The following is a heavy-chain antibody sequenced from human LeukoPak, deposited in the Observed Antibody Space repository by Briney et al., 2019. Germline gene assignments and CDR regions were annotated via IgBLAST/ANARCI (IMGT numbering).Heavy chain of an antibody. J-gene: IGHJ3*02. Sequence: SETLSLTCAVYGGSFSGYYWSWIRQPPGKGLEWIGYIYYSGSTNYNPSLKSRVTISVDTSKNQFSLKLSSVTAADTAVYYCARDMYYYGSGSSPMNHAIDIWGQGTMVTVSS. CDR3: ARDMYYYGSGSSPMNHAIDI. CDR1: GGSFSGYY. V-gene: IGHV4-59*01. D-gene: IGHD3-10*01. CDR2: IYYSGST.